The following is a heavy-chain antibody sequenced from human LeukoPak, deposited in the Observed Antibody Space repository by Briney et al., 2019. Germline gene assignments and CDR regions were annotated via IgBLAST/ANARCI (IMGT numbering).Heavy chain of an antibody. CDR2: ISYDGSNK. D-gene: IGHD1-26*01. CDR3: AGDPLTYSLGTNGFDY. J-gene: IGHJ4*02. CDR1: GFTFSSYA. V-gene: IGHV3-30*04. Sequence: PGRSLRLSCAASGFTFSSYAMHWVRQAPGKGLEWVAVISYDGSNKYYADSVKGRFTISRDNSKNTLYLQMNSLRAEDTAVYYCAGDPLTYSLGTNGFDYWGQGTLVTVSS.